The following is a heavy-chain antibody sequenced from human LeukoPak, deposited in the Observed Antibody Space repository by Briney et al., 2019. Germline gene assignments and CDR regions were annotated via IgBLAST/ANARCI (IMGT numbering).Heavy chain of an antibody. D-gene: IGHD6-13*01. CDR1: GGSSSGYY. CDR3: ARGKSSSWYWGYFQH. J-gene: IGHJ1*01. Sequence: SETLSLTCAVYGGSSSGYYWSWIRQPPGKGLEWIGEINHSGSTNYNPSLKSRVTISVDTSKNQFSLKLSSVTAADTAVYYCARGKSSSWYWGYFQHWGQGTLVTVSS. V-gene: IGHV4-34*01. CDR2: INHSGST.